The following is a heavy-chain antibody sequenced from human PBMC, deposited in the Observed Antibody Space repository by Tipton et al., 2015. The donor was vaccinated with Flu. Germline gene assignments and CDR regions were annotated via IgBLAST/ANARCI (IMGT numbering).Heavy chain of an antibody. J-gene: IGHJ1*01. V-gene: IGHV3-43*01. CDR2: ISWNGKTI. CDR1: GFTFDDYS. Sequence: GSLRLSCAASGFTFDDYSMHWVRQAPGKGLEWVSLISWNGKTIYYADSVKGRFSISRDNSKNSLYLQMNSLRTEDTAFYYCTKSEAVAGHFQHWGQGTLVTVSS. CDR3: TKSEAVAGHFQH. D-gene: IGHD6-19*01.